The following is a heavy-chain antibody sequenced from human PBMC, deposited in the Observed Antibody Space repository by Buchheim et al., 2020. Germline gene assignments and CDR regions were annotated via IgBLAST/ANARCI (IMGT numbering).Heavy chain of an antibody. Sequence: QVQLQESGPGLVKPSGTLSLTCAVSGGSISSSNWWSWVRQPPGKGLGWIGEIYHSGSTNYNPSLKSRVTISVNKPKNQFSLKVSAVTAADTAVYYGARVGDGQDTESDTSRRFDYWGQGTL. D-gene: IGHD1-14*01. CDR3: ARVGDGQDTESDTSRRFDY. CDR2: IYHSGST. V-gene: IGHV4-4*02. CDR1: GGSISSSNW. J-gene: IGHJ4*02.